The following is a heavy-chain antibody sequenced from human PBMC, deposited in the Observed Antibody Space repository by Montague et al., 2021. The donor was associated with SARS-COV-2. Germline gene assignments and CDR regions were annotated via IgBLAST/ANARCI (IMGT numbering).Heavy chain of an antibody. J-gene: IGHJ4*02. D-gene: IGHD6-13*01. CDR3: ASEGEGYSSSWWMDD. V-gene: IGHV4-59*01. CDR1: GGSIRGYF. CDR2: IYYSGSS. Sequence: SETLSLTCTVTGGSIRGYFWSWIRQPPGKGLGWIGYIYYSGSSNYNSSLTSQVTITVDTSKNQFTLKLSSVTAADTAVDYCASEGEGYSSSWWMDDWGQGTLVTVSS.